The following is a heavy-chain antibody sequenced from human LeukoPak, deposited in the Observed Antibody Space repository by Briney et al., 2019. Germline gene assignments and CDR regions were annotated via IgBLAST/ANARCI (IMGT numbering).Heavy chain of an antibody. CDR3: ARLRYYSESNANNRFDY. Sequence: ASVKVSCKASGYTFTNFGISWVRQAPGQGLEWMGWITPYNGNTNYAQKLQGRVTLTTDTSTSTAYMELRSLRSDDTAVYYCARLRYYSESNANNRFDYWGQGTLVTVSS. CDR2: ITPYNGNT. J-gene: IGHJ4*02. CDR1: GYTFTNFG. V-gene: IGHV1-18*01. D-gene: IGHD3-22*01.